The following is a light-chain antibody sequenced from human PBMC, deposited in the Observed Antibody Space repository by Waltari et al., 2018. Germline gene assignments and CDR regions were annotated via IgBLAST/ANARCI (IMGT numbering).Light chain of an antibody. CDR1: SSHVGNYNL. V-gene: IGLV2-23*02. J-gene: IGLJ1*01. CDR3: CSYAGLGIYV. Sequence: QSGLTQPASVSGSPGQSITISCTGTSSHVGNYNLVSWYQQYPGKAPKLMVYEVTTRTSGVSDRFSGSKSGNPASLTICGLQSEDEADYYCCSYAGLGIYVFGTGTKVTVL. CDR2: EVT.